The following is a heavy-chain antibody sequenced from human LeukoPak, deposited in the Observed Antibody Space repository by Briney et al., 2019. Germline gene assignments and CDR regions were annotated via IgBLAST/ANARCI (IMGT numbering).Heavy chain of an antibody. D-gene: IGHD3-10*01. Sequence: GGSLRLSCAASGFTFSTYAMSWVRQAPGKGLEWVSDISGGRDSIYYADSVMGRFTISRDNSKDTLYLQMNSLRVDDTAVYYCAPGGFTYGDNWGQGTLVTVSS. CDR2: ISGGRDSI. V-gene: IGHV3-23*01. CDR3: APGGFTYGDN. J-gene: IGHJ4*02. CDR1: GFTFSTYA.